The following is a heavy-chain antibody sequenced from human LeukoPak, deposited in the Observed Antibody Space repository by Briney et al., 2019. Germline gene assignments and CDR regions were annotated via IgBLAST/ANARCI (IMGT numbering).Heavy chain of an antibody. CDR2: ISAYNGNT. Sequence: ASVKVSCKASGYTFTSYGISWVRPAPGQGLEWMGWISAYNGNTNYAQKPQGRVTMTTDTSTSTAYMELRSLRSDDTAVYYCARGDLITIFGVVITHFDYWGQGTLVTVSS. V-gene: IGHV1-18*01. J-gene: IGHJ4*02. D-gene: IGHD3-3*01. CDR1: GYTFTSYG. CDR3: ARGDLITIFGVVITHFDY.